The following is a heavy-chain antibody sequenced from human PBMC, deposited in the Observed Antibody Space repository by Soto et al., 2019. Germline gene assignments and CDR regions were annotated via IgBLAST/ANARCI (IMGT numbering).Heavy chain of an antibody. CDR2: ISAYNGNT. D-gene: IGHD6-13*01. Sequence: QVQLVQSGAEVKKPGASVKVSCKASGYTFTSYVISWVRQATGQGLEWMGWISAYNGNTNYAKKLQVRVTRTTDTSPSAAYRSLRSRRSADTAVDYWACYREQLVVYGMEVWGQGTTVTVSS. J-gene: IGHJ6*02. CDR1: GYTFTSYV. CDR3: ACYREQLVVYGMEV. V-gene: IGHV1-18*01.